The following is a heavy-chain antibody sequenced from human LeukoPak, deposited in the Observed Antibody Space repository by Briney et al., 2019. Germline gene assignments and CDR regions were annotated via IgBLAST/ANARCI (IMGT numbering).Heavy chain of an antibody. D-gene: IGHD3-10*01. CDR3: ARDLWFGEKNWFDP. Sequence: GGSLRLSCAASGFTFSSYSMNWVRQAPGKGLEWVSSISSSSSYIYYADSVKGRFTISRDNAKNSLYLQMNSLRAEDTAVYYCARDLWFGEKNWFDPWGQGTLVTVSS. CDR2: ISSSSSYI. V-gene: IGHV3-21*01. J-gene: IGHJ5*02. CDR1: GFTFSSYS.